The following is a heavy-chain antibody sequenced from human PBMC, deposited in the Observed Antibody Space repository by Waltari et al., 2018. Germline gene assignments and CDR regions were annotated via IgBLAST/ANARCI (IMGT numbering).Heavy chain of an antibody. V-gene: IGHV3-23*01. D-gene: IGHD3-22*01. J-gene: IGHJ5*02. CDR1: GFTFSSYA. CDR3: SGYSLGRNWFDP. CDR2: IRGSGGST. Sequence: EVQLLESGGGLVQPGGSLRLSCAASGFTFSSYAMSWVRQAPGKGLEWVSAIRGSGGSTYYADSVKGRFTISRDNSKNTLYLQMNSLRAEDTAVYYCSGYSLGRNWFDPWGQGTLVTVSS.